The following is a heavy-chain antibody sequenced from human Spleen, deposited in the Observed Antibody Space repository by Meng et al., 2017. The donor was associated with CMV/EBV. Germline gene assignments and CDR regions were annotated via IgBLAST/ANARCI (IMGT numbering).Heavy chain of an antibody. D-gene: IGHD3-22*01. V-gene: IGHV4-34*01. Sequence: GRSFSGYCWSWIRQAPGKGLEWIGEINHSGSTNYNPSLKRRVTISVDTSKNQFSLKLSSVTAADTAVYYCARDYYDSSGYPYWYFDLWGRGTLVTVSS. CDR2: INHSGST. J-gene: IGHJ2*01. CDR1: GRSFSGYC. CDR3: ARDYYDSSGYPYWYFDL.